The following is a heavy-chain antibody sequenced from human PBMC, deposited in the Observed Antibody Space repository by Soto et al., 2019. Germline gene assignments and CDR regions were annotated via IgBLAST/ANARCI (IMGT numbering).Heavy chain of an antibody. Sequence: GASVKVSCKASGGTFSSYAISWVRQAPGQGLEWMGWINPNSGGTNYAQKFQGRVTMTRDTSVSTAYMELSRLRSDDTAVYYCAREGIRITMIVVVTGFAFDIWGQGTMVTVSS. CDR1: GGTFSSYA. CDR2: INPNSGGT. D-gene: IGHD3-22*01. CDR3: AREGIRITMIVVVTGFAFDI. J-gene: IGHJ3*02. V-gene: IGHV1-2*02.